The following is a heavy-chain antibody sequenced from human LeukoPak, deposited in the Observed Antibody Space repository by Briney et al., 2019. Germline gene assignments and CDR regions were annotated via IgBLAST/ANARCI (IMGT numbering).Heavy chain of an antibody. CDR3: ARHPFATPFDY. Sequence: PSETLSLTCTVSGGSFSDNYWSLIRQPAGKGLEWIGYAYYSGHTNYNSSLKSRVTMSLDTSKSQFSLRLSSVTAADTAVYFCARHPFATPFDYWGPGTLVTVSS. J-gene: IGHJ4*02. D-gene: IGHD2-15*01. CDR1: GGSFSDNY. V-gene: IGHV4-59*08. CDR2: AYYSGHT.